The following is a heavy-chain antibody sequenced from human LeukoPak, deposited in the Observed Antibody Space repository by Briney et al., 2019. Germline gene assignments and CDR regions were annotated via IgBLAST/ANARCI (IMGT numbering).Heavy chain of an antibody. D-gene: IGHD2-15*01. CDR3: ARRDCSGGSCYFQP. Sequence: SETLSLACTVSCGSVSSRRHYWNWIRQPPGKGLEWIESVYHSGRTNYNPSLQSRVTISVDTSKNQFSLLLSSETAADTPMYYCARRDCSGGSCYFQPWGQGTLVTVSS. V-gene: IGHV4-39*01. CDR2: VYHSGRT. J-gene: IGHJ1*01. CDR1: CGSVSSRRHY.